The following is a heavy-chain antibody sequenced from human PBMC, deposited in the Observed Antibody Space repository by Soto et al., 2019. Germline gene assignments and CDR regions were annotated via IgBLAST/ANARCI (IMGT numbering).Heavy chain of an antibody. J-gene: IGHJ3*02. V-gene: IGHV3-23*01. CDR2: ISGSGGST. Sequence: EVQLLESGGGWVQPGGSLRLSCAASGFTFSSYAMSWVRQAPGKGLEWVSGISGSGGSTYYADSVKGRFTISRDNSKNPLYLQMNSLRDEDTAVYYCAKDLRATTSRGVFDIWGQGTMVTVSS. CDR3: AKDLRATTSRGVFDI. D-gene: IGHD5-12*01. CDR1: GFTFSSYA.